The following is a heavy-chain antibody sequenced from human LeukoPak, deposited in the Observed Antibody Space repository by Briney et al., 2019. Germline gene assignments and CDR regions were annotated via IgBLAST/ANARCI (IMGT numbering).Heavy chain of an antibody. J-gene: IGHJ4*02. CDR1: GFTFSSYA. CDR2: ISGSGGST. V-gene: IGHV3-23*01. D-gene: IGHD3-22*01. Sequence: GGSLRLSCAASGFTFSSYAMSWVRQAPGKGLEWVSAISGSGGSTYYADSVKGRFTISRDNSKNTLYLQMNSLRAEGTAVYYCAKDRYYDSSGYGTSPLDYWGQGTLVTVSS. CDR3: AKDRYYDSSGYGTSPLDY.